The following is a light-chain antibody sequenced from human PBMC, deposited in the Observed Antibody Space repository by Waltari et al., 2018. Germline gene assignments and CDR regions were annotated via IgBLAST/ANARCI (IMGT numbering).Light chain of an antibody. CDR1: SGDVGGYDL. CDR3: SSFTSSSTGI. CDR2: DAT. V-gene: IGLV2-14*03. J-gene: IGLJ1*01. Sequence: QSALTQPASVSGSPGQSITISCTGTSGDVGGYDLVSWYQQHPGKAPKLMIYDATNRPSGVSDRFSPSPSVNTASLTISALRPEDEAEYYCSSFTSSSTGIFGSGTTVTVL.